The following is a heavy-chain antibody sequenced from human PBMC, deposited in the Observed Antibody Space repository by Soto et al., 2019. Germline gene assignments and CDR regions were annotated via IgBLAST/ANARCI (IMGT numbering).Heavy chain of an antibody. D-gene: IGHD6-19*01. CDR3: AREAVAGPLDY. Sequence: GGSLRLSCAASGFTFSSYGMHWVRQAPGKGLEWVAVIWYDGSNKYYADSVKGRFTISRDNSKNTLYLQMNSLRVEDTAVYYCAREAVAGPLDYWGQGTLVTVSS. J-gene: IGHJ4*02. CDR2: IWYDGSNK. V-gene: IGHV3-33*01. CDR1: GFTFSSYG.